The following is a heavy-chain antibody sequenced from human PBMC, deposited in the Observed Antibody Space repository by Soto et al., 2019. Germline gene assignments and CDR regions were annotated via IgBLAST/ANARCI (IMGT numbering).Heavy chain of an antibody. CDR1: GASISGFY. Sequence: PSETLSLTCTVSGASISGFYWSWIRKSAGKGLEWVGRIYATGTTDYNPSLKSRVMMSVDTSKKQFSLKLRSVTAADTAVYYCVRDGTKTLRDWFDPWGQGISVTVSS. J-gene: IGHJ5*02. D-gene: IGHD1-1*01. V-gene: IGHV4-4*07. CDR3: VRDGTKTLRDWFDP. CDR2: IYATGTT.